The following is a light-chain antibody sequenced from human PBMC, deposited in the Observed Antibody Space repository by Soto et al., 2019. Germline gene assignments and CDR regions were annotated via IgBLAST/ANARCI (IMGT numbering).Light chain of an antibody. CDR2: DAS. V-gene: IGKV3D-20*01. CDR3: QQYGNSPWT. J-gene: IGKJ1*01. Sequence: PGETATLSCGASQSVSSSFLAWYQQKPGLAPRLLMYDASTRATGIPDRFSGSGSGTDFTLTISRLEPEDFAVYYCQQYGNSPWTFGQGTKVEIK. CDR1: QSVSSSF.